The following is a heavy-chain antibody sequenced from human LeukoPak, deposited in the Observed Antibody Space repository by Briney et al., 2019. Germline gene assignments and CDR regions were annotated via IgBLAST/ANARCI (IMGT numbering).Heavy chain of an antibody. Sequence: GGSLRLSCAASGFTLSSYSMNWVRQAPGKGLEWISHITWSGSTIFYADSVKGRFTISRDNAKNSLYLQMNSLRAEDTAVYYCARDGASRYSYGLYYFDYWDQGTLVTVSS. CDR2: ITWSGSTI. CDR3: ARDGASRYSYGLYYFDY. CDR1: GFTLSSYS. D-gene: IGHD5-18*01. J-gene: IGHJ4*02. V-gene: IGHV3-48*04.